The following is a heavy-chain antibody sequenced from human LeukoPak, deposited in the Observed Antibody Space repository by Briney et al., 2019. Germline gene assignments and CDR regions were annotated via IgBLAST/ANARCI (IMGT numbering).Heavy chain of an antibody. J-gene: IGHJ4*02. CDR1: GFTISSYG. D-gene: IGHD6-13*01. V-gene: IGHV3-30*18. CDR2: ISYDGSNK. Sequence: GRTLRLTCAASGFTISSYGMHWVRQAPGKGLEWVAVISYDGSNKYYADSVKGRFTISRDNSKNTLYLQMNSLRAEDTAVYYCAKDLGSSWPSFDYWGQGTLVTVSS. CDR3: AKDLGSSWPSFDY.